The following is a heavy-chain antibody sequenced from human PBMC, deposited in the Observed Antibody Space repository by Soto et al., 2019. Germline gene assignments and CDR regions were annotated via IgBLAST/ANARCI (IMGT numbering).Heavy chain of an antibody. CDR2: ISASNGNT. CDR1: GYTITSYG. J-gene: IGHJ6*03. V-gene: IGHV1-18*01. D-gene: IGHD5-18*01. CDR3: AREGVATAPSFYYYMDV. Sequence: GASVKVSCKASGYTITSYGISWVRQAPGQGLEWMGWISASNGNTNYAQKFQGRVTMTTDISTSTAYMELRSLRSDDTAVFYCAREGVATAPSFYYYMDVWGKGTTVTVSS.